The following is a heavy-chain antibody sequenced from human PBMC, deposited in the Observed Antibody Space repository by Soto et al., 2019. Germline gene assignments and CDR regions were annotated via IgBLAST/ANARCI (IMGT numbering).Heavy chain of an antibody. CDR3: AKDRRSGLDYGGPFDY. CDR2: ISGSGGST. CDR1: GFTFSSYA. J-gene: IGHJ4*02. V-gene: IGHV3-23*01. D-gene: IGHD4-17*01. Sequence: EVQLLESGGGLVQPGGSLRLSCAASGFTFSSYAMSWVRQAPGKGLEWVSAISGSGGSTYYADSVKGRFTISRDNSKNTRYLQMNSLRTEDTAVYYCAKDRRSGLDYGGPFDYWGQGTLVTVSS.